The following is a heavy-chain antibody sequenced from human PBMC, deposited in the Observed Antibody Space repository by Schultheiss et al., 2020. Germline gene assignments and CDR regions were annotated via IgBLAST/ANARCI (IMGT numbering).Heavy chain of an antibody. CDR3: ARVDETVDRWQTLYYFDY. D-gene: IGHD4-23*01. V-gene: IGHV3-74*01. J-gene: IGHJ4*02. CDR1: GFTFSNYW. Sequence: GGSLRLSCAASGFTFSNYWMHWVRQAPGKGLVWVSRMNNDGSSTSYADSVKGRFTISRDNAKNTLYLQMNSLRAEDTAVYYCARVDETVDRWQTLYYFDYWGQGTLVTVSS. CDR2: MNNDGSST.